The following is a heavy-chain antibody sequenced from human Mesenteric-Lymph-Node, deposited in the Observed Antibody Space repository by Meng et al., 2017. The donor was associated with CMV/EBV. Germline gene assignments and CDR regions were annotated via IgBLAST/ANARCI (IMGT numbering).Heavy chain of an antibody. CDR2: IKHDGSEK. D-gene: IGHD2-15*01. V-gene: IGHV3-7*03. CDR1: GSTLSTYW. Sequence: GGSLRLSCAASGSTLSTYWMSWVRQAPGKGLEWVASIKHDGSEKYYVDSVKGRFTISRDNAKNSLYLQMNSLRAEDTAVYYCASGPVVDDWYFDYWGQGTLVTVSS. CDR3: ASGPVVDDWYFDY. J-gene: IGHJ4*02.